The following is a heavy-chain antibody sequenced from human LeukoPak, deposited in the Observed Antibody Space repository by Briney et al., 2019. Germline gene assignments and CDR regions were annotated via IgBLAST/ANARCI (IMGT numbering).Heavy chain of an antibody. CDR1: GGSISSSSYY. CDR2: IYYSGST. D-gene: IGHD3-16*02. Sequence: SETLSLTCTVSGGSISSSSYYWGWIRQPPGKGLEWIGSIYYSGSTYYNPSLKSRVTISVDTSKNQFSLKLNSVTAADTAVYYCARVWGSYRYTLDYWGQGTLVTVSS. V-gene: IGHV4-39*01. J-gene: IGHJ4*02. CDR3: ARVWGSYRYTLDY.